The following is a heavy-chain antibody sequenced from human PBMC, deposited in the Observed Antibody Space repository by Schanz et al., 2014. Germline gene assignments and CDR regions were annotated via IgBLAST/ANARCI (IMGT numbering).Heavy chain of an antibody. Sequence: QVQLVQSEAAVKKPGASVKVSCKASGYTFTRSGISWVRQAPGQGLEWMGRIIPNLGSANYAQKFQGRVTITADKSTNTAYMELSSLRSEDTAVYYCARSTSGGTHVVQDAFDIWGPGTMVTVSS. CDR2: IIPNLGSA. D-gene: IGHD1-26*01. V-gene: IGHV1-69*04. CDR1: GYTFTRSG. CDR3: ARSTSGGTHVVQDAFDI. J-gene: IGHJ3*02.